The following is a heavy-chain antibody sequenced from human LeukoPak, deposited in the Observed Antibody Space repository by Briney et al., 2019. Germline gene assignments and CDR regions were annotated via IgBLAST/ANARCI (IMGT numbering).Heavy chain of an antibody. CDR1: GFTVSSKH. CDR3: ARDRGGGTSGAFDI. CDR2: ISSSSSYI. V-gene: IGHV3-21*01. D-gene: IGHD4-23*01. Sequence: GGSLRLSCPASGFTVSSKHMTWVRQAPGKGLEWVSSISSSSSYIYYADSVKGRFTISRDNAKNSLYLQMNSLRAEDTAVYYCARDRGGGTSGAFDIWGQGTMVTVSS. J-gene: IGHJ3*02.